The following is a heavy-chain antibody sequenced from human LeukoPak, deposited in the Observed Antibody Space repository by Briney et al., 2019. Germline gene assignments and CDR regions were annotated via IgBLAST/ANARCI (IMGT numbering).Heavy chain of an antibody. CDR2: INQDGSEK. J-gene: IGHJ4*02. D-gene: IGHD6-13*01. CDR1: GFTFSSYW. CDR3: AMAQQLVPGY. V-gene: IGHV3-7*01. Sequence: GALRLSCAASGFTFSSYWMSWVRQAPGKGLEWVANINQDGSEKYYVDSVKGRFTISRDFAKNSLFLQMNSLRAEDTAVYYCAMAQQLVPGYWGQGTLVTVSS.